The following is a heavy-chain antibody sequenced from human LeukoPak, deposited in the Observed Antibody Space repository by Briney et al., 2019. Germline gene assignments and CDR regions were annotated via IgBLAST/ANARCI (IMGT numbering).Heavy chain of an antibody. CDR1: GYTFTGYY. D-gene: IGHD3-9*01. CDR2: INPNSGGT. V-gene: IGHV1-2*02. Sequence: ASVKVSRKASGYTFTGYYMHWVRQAPGQGLEWMGWINPNSGGTNYAQKFQGRVTMTRDTSISTAYMELSRLRSDDTAVYYCATGTDLLRYFDWFWGQGTLVTVSS. CDR3: ATGTDLLRYFDWF. J-gene: IGHJ4*02.